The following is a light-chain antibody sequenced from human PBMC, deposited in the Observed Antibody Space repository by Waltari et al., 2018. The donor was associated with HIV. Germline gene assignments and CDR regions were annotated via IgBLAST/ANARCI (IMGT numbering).Light chain of an antibody. CDR2: ATS. J-gene: IGKJ1*01. V-gene: IGKV1-27*01. CDR3: QKHNSAPWT. CDR1: QGIGNS. Sequence: DIQMTQSPSSLSASVGDRVAITCRASQGIGNSLAWYQQKPGKVPRLLIYATSTLRSGVPSRFSGRGSGTDFTLTISSLQPEDVATYYCQKHNSAPWTFGQGTKVEIK.